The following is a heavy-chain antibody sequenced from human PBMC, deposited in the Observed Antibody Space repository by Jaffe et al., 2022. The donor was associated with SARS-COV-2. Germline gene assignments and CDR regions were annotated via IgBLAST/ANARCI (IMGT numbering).Heavy chain of an antibody. CDR2: INIDGRIT. J-gene: IGHJ6*03. CDR1: GFAFTSYW. CDR3: ARAMSGYYMDV. D-gene: IGHD3-10*01. Sequence: EVQLVESGGGLVQPGGSLRLSCAASGFAFTSYWMHWVRQAPGKGPVWVSRINIDGRITTYAGFVKGRFTISRDNAKDTLYLQINGLRVEDTAVYYCARAMSGYYMDVWGKGTTVTVSS. V-gene: IGHV3-74*03.